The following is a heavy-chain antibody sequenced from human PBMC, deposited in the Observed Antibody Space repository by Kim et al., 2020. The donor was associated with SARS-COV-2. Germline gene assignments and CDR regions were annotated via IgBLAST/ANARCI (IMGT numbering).Heavy chain of an antibody. D-gene: IGHD3-22*01. V-gene: IGHV3-30*01. Sequence: SVKGRFTISRDNSKNTLYLQMNSLRAEDTAVYYCARDTYYYDSSGYLFDYWGQGTLVTVSS. J-gene: IGHJ4*02. CDR3: ARDTYYYDSSGYLFDY.